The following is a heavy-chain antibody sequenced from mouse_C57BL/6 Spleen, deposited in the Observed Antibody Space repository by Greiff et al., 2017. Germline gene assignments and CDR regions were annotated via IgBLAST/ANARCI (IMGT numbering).Heavy chain of an antibody. V-gene: IGHV14-3*01. J-gene: IGHJ1*03. D-gene: IGHD1-1*01. CDR2: IDPANGNT. CDR3: AKGGTTVPSYWYFDV. Sequence: VQLQQSVAELVRPGASVKLSCTASGFNIKNTYMHWVKQRPEQGLEWIGRIDPANGNTKYAPKFQGKATITADTYSNTAYLQLSSLTSEDTAIYYCAKGGTTVPSYWYFDVWGTGTTVTVSS. CDR1: GFNIKNTY.